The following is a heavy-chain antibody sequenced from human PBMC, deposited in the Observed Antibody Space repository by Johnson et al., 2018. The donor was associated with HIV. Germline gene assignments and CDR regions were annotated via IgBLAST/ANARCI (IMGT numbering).Heavy chain of an antibody. CDR3: ARAPEVRGVDAFDI. V-gene: IGHV3-11*04. CDR2: ITSSGATK. D-gene: IGHD3-10*01. Sequence: QVQLVESGGGVVQPGRSLRLSCAASGFTFSDYYMAWIRQTPGKGLVWVSYITSSGATKYYADSVEGRFTISRYNTENLVYLKMNILRAEDTAVYYCARAPEVRGVDAFDIWGQGTVVTVSS. CDR1: GFTFSDYY. J-gene: IGHJ3*02.